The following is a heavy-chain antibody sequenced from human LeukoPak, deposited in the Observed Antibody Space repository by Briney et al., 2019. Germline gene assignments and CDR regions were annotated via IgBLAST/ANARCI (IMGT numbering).Heavy chain of an antibody. V-gene: IGHV1-46*01. CDR1: GGTFSSYA. J-gene: IGHJ3*02. D-gene: IGHD4-23*01. CDR2: INPSGGST. CDR3: ARDWGSVDYGGNSEAIAFDI. Sequence: GASVKVSCKASGGTFSSYAISWVRQAPGQGLEWMGIINPSGGSTSYAQKFQGRVTMTRDMSTSTVYMELSSLRSEDTAVYYCARDWGSVDYGGNSEAIAFDIWGQGTMVTVSS.